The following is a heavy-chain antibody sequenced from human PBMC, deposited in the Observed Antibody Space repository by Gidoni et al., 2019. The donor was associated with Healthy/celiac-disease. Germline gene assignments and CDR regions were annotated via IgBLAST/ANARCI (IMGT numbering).Heavy chain of an antibody. V-gene: IGHV3-30*18. Sequence: SSYGMHWVRQAPGKGLEWVAVISYDGSNKYYADSVKGRFTISRDNSKNTLYLQMNSLRAEDTAVYYCAKDSYVGAGYGYYYYYMDVWGKGTTVTVSS. CDR3: AKDSYVGAGYGYYYYYMDV. D-gene: IGHD3-16*01. CDR2: ISYDGSNK. J-gene: IGHJ6*03. CDR1: SSYG.